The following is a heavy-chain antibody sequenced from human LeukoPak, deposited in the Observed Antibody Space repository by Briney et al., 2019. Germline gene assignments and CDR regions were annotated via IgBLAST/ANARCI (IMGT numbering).Heavy chain of an antibody. J-gene: IGHJ4*02. Sequence: GGSLRLSCAASGFTFTSYSMNWVRQAPGKGLEWVSTISGGGGSTYYADSVKGRFTISRDNSKNTLYLQVDSLRAEDTAVYYCAKGGKGDVTPFDYLGQGTL. CDR3: AKGGKGDVTPFDY. CDR2: ISGGGGST. V-gene: IGHV3-23*01. CDR1: GFTFTSYS. D-gene: IGHD3-16*01.